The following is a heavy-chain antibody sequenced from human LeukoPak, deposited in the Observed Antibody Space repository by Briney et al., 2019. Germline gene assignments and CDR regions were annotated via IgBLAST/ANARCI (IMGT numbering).Heavy chain of an antibody. V-gene: IGHV1-8*01. CDR2: MNPNSGNT. Sequence: ASVKVSCKASGYTFTSYDINWVRQATGQGPEWMGRMNPNSGNTGYGQKFQGRVTMTRDTSISTAYMELRSLRSEDTAVYYCARGRLTTVTTWYYHGMDVWGQGTTVTVSS. CDR3: ARGRLTTVTTWYYHGMDV. J-gene: IGHJ6*02. CDR1: GYTFTSYD. D-gene: IGHD4-17*01.